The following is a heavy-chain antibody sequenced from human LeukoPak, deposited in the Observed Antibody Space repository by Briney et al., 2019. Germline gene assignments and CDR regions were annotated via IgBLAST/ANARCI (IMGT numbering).Heavy chain of an antibody. Sequence: GESLRLSCAASGFTVSSNYINWVRQAPGKGLEWVSLIYSGGTTYYADSVKGRFTISRDNSKNTVHLQMNNLRAEDTAMYFCARRLYIVRGAFDIWGQGTMVTVSS. CDR3: ARRLYIVRGAFDI. V-gene: IGHV3-53*01. CDR1: GFTVSSNY. J-gene: IGHJ3*02. CDR2: IYSGGTT. D-gene: IGHD2/OR15-2a*01.